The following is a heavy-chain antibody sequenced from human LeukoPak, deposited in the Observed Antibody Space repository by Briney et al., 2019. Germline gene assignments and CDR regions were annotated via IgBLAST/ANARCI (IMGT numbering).Heavy chain of an antibody. D-gene: IGHD1-26*01. CDR3: ARDGFNSGSYVAFDI. J-gene: IGHJ3*02. CDR2: IYYSGST. V-gene: IGHV4-39*07. Sequence: PSETLSLTCTVSGGSISSYYGGWVRQPPGKGLEGIGSIYYSGSTYYNPSLNSRVTISVDTSKNQFSLKLSSVTAADTAVYYCARDGFNSGSYVAFDIWGQGTLVTVSS. CDR1: GGSISSYY.